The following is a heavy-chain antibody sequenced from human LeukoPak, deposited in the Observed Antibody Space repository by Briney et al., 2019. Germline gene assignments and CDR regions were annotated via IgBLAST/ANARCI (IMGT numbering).Heavy chain of an antibody. CDR2: ITGDGSGT. V-gene: IGHV3-74*01. CDR1: GFTFSTYW. Sequence: GGSLRLSCVASGFTFSTYWMHWVRQAPGKGLVWVSRITGDGSGTNYADSVKGRFTISRGNAKNTLYLQMDSLRAEDTAVYYCARFIVTYGDYWGQGALVTVSS. CDR3: ARFIVTYGDY. D-gene: IGHD3-10*01. J-gene: IGHJ4*02.